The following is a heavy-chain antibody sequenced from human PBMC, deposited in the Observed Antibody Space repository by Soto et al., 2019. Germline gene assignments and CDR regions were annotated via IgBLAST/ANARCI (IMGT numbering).Heavy chain of an antibody. J-gene: IGHJ6*04. D-gene: IGHD1-7*01. V-gene: IGHV3-21*01. Sequence: GGSLRLSCAASGFTFSSYSMNWVRQAPGKGLEWVSSISSSSSYIYYADSVKGRFTISRDNAKNSLYLQMNSLRAEDTAVYYCARDTGNWNSLDVWGKGTTVTVSS. CDR2: ISSSSSYI. CDR3: ARDTGNWNSLDV. CDR1: GFTFSSYS.